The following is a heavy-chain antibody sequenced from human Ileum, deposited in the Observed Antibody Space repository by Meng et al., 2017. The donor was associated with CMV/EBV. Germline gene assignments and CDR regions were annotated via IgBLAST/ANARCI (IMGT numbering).Heavy chain of an antibody. CDR2: IYNDDGRT. J-gene: IGHJ3*02. CDR1: GFTFSSIW. Sequence: GESLKISCAASGFTFSSIWMHWVRQVPGKGLVWVARIYNDDGRTDYADSVKGRFTISRDNAKNTLYLQMNSLRDEDTAVYYCARGWFGESLDAFYIWGQGTVVTVSS. CDR3: ARGWFGESLDAFYI. V-gene: IGHV3-74*01. D-gene: IGHD3-10*01.